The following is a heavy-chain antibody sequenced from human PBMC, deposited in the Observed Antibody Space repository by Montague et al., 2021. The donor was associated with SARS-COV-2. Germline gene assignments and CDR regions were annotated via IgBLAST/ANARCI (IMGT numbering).Heavy chain of an antibody. J-gene: IGHJ2*01. Sequence: SLRLSCSASGFPFNTHTMTWVRQAPGKGLEWVSSIFWSGAGTYYXDSVQGRFTISRDNSKNTLYLQLHSLRAEDTAVYYCAKNGGSGSLVYWYFDLWGRGTPVAVSS. V-gene: IGHV3-23*01. CDR3: AKNGGSGSLVYWYFDL. CDR1: GFPFNTHT. D-gene: IGHD2-8*01. CDR2: IFWSGAGT.